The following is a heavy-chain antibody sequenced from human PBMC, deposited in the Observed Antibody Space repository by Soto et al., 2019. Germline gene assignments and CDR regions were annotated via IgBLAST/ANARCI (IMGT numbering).Heavy chain of an antibody. Sequence: SETLSLTCSVSGGSISGSYWSWIRQSPGKGLEWLGYVYYTGSTNYSPSLRSRVSISVDTSKNEFSLRLSSVTAADAAVYFCARSVAVPGAHIDYWGQGTQVTVSS. V-gene: IGHV4-59*01. J-gene: IGHJ4*02. CDR3: ARSVAVPGAHIDY. CDR1: GGSISGSY. D-gene: IGHD6-19*01. CDR2: VYYTGST.